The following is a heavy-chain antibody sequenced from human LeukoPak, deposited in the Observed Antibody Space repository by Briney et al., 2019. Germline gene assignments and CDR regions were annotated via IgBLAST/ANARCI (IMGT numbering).Heavy chain of an antibody. CDR3: ARGYGDSEYYMDV. V-gene: IGHV4-39*07. J-gene: IGHJ6*03. D-gene: IGHD4-17*01. Sequence: PSETLSLTCSVSGDSISTSSSYWGWIRQPPGKGLEWIGSIYYSGSTYYNPSLKSRVTISVDTSKNQFSLKLSSVTAADTAVYYCARGYGDSEYYMDVWGKGTTVTVSS. CDR1: GDSISTSSSY. CDR2: IYYSGST.